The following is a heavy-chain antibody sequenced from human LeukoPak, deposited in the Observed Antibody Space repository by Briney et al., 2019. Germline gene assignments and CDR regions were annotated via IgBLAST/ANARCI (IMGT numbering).Heavy chain of an antibody. Sequence: SETLSLTCAVYGGSFSGYYWSWIRQPPGKGLEWIGQINHSGSTNYNPSLKSRVTISVDTSKNQFSLKLSSVTAADTAVYYCARFEYYYDMGITWVLAFDIWGQGTMVTVSS. CDR1: GGSFSGYY. V-gene: IGHV4-34*01. J-gene: IGHJ3*02. CDR2: INHSGST. CDR3: ARFEYYYDMGITWVLAFDI. D-gene: IGHD3-22*01.